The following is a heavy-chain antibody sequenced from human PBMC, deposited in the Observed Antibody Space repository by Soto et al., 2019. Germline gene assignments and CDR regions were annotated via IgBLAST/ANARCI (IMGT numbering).Heavy chain of an antibody. CDR2: IYYSGST. D-gene: IGHD2-2*01. Sequence: PSETLSLTCAVSGGSISSGDYYLSWIRQPPGKGLEWIGYIYYSGSTYYNPSLKSRVTISVDTSKNQFSLKLSSVTAADTAVYYCARVVPAAAYGMDVWGQGTTVTVSS. CDR1: GGSISSGDYY. V-gene: IGHV4-30-4*01. CDR3: ARVVPAAAYGMDV. J-gene: IGHJ6*02.